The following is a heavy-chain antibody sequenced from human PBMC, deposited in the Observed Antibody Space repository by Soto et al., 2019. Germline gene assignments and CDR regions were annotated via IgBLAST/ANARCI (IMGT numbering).Heavy chain of an antibody. D-gene: IGHD6-13*01. J-gene: IGHJ4*02. CDR2: IYYIGST. Sequence: PSETLSLTCTVSGGSISSDNYYWSWIRQHPGKGLEWIGYIYYIGSTYYNPSLQSRVTISVDTSKNQFSLKLSSATAADTAVYYCARSLRIAASCDYWGQGTLVTVSS. V-gene: IGHV4-31*03. CDR1: GGSISSDNYY. CDR3: ARSLRIAASCDY.